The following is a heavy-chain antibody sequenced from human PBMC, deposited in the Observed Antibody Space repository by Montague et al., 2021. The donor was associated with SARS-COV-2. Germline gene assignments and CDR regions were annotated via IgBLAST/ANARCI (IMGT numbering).Heavy chain of an antibody. CDR1: GFSISSGYY. Sequence: SETLSLTCSVYGFSISSGYYWGWIRQTPGKGLKWIGSRYQNGATYYSPSLKRPVTILLDTSKNQFSLSMTSVTAADTAVYYAARSGVGIFDFSYFDSWGQGSLVIDSS. J-gene: IGHJ4*02. D-gene: IGHD3-3*01. V-gene: IGHV4-38-2*02. CDR2: RYQNGAT. CDR3: ARSGVGIFDFSYFDS.